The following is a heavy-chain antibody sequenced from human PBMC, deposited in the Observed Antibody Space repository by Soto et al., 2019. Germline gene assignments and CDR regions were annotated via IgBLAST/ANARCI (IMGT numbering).Heavy chain of an antibody. V-gene: IGHV3-23*01. CDR3: EKGEGYYPSYFDY. CDR1: GFTFSSYA. J-gene: IGHJ4*02. CDR2: ISGSGGST. Sequence: EVQLLESGGGLVQPGGSLRLSCAASGFTFSSYAMNWVRQAPGKGLEWVSGISGSGGSTYYADSVKGRFTISRDNSKNTLYLQMNSLRAEDTAEYYCEKGEGYYPSYFDYWGQGNLVTVSS. D-gene: IGHD3-22*01.